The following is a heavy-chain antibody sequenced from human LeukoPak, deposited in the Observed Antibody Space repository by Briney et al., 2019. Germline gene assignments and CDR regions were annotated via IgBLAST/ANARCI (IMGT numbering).Heavy chain of an antibody. V-gene: IGHV3-11*01. J-gene: IGHJ3*02. Sequence: PGGSLRLSCAASGFTFSDYYMSWLRQAPGKGLEWVSYISSSGSTIHYADSVKGRFTISRDNAKNSLYLQMNSLRAEDTAVYYCARDRGSGSYRDAFDIWGQGTMVTVSS. CDR1: GFTFSDYY. CDR3: ARDRGSGSYRDAFDI. D-gene: IGHD3-10*01. CDR2: ISSSGSTI.